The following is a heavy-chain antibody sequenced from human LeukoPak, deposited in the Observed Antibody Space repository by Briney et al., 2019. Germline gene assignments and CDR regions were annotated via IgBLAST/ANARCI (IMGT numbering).Heavy chain of an antibody. CDR3: ARTYSGYTTSTRLGWFDP. CDR2: ISAYNGNT. V-gene: IGHV1-18*01. J-gene: IGHJ5*02. D-gene: IGHD5-12*01. Sequence: ASVKVSCKASGYTFTSYGISWVRQAPGQGLEWMGWISAYNGNTNYAQKLQGRVTKTTDTSTSTAYMELRSLRSDDTAVYYCARTYSGYTTSTRLGWFDPWGQGTLVTVSS. CDR1: GYTFTSYG.